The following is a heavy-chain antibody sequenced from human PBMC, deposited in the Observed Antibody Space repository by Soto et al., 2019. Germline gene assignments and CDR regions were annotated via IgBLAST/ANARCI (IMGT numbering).Heavy chain of an antibody. Sequence: GGSLRLSCEASGFTFSDYYMSWIRQAPGKGLEWVSYINPSGSYTNYADSVKGRFTISRDNAKNSLYVQMNSLRAEDTAVYYCARGHYGMDVWGQGTRVTVSS. J-gene: IGHJ6*02. CDR2: INPSGSYT. V-gene: IGHV3-11*06. CDR3: ARGHYGMDV. CDR1: GFTFSDYY.